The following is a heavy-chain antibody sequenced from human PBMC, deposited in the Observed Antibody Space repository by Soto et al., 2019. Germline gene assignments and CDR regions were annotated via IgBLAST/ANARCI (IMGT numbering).Heavy chain of an antibody. CDR3: ARECYIRFLVPPPGCWFDP. CDR2: ISYDGSNK. J-gene: IGHJ5*02. V-gene: IGHV3-30-3*01. D-gene: IGHD3-3*01. Sequence: QVQLVESGGGVVQPGRSLRLSCAASGFTFSSYAMHWVRQAPGKGLEWVAVISYDGSNKYYADSVKGRFTISRDNSKNTLYLQMNSLRAEDTAVYYCARECYIRFLVPPPGCWFDPWGQGTLVTVSS. CDR1: GFTFSSYA.